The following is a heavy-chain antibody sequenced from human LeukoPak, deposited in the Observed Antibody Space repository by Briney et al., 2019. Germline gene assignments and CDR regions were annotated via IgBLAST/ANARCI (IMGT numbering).Heavy chain of an antibody. CDR2: IYYSGST. CDR3: ARSKSGAPDY. V-gene: IGHV4-59*08. J-gene: IGHJ4*02. Sequence: SETLSLTCTVSGGSISSYYWSWIRQPPGKGLEWIGYIYYSGSTNYNPSLKSRVTISVDTSKNQFSLKLSSATAADTAVYYCARSKSGAPDYWGQGTLVTVSS. CDR1: GGSISSYY. D-gene: IGHD1-26*01.